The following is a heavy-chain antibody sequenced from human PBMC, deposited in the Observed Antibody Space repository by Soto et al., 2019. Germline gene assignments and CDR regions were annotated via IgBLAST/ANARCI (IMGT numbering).Heavy chain of an antibody. CDR1: GYSFSDYY. D-gene: IGHD6-13*01. CDR2: INPNSGGT. J-gene: IGHJ6*02. Sequence: QVQLVQSGAEVKKPGASVEVSCTASGYSFSDYYIHWVRQAPGQGLEWMGWINPNSGGTNYAQKFQGRVTMTRDTSITTAYMEVSRLRSDDTAVYYCARDRSSWYGYYYYGMDVWGQGTTVTVSS. V-gene: IGHV1-2*02. CDR3: ARDRSSWYGYYYYGMDV.